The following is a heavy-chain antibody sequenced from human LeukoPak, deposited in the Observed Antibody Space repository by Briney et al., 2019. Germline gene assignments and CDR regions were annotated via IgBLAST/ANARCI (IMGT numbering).Heavy chain of an antibody. D-gene: IGHD5-18*01. V-gene: IGHV3-7*01. CDR3: ARDTGGGYSCYDC. J-gene: IGHJ4*02. CDR2: IKQDGSEK. CDR1: GFTLISDR. Sequence: GGSLRLSCAASGFTLISDRMTSIPQAPGKGREWGSNIKQDGSEKYYVDSVKGRFTISRDNAKNSLYLQMNSLRAEDTAVYYCARDTGGGYSCYDCWGQGTLVTVSS.